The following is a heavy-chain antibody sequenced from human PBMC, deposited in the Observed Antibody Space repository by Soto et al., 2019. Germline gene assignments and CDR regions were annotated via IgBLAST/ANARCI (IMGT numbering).Heavy chain of an antibody. CDR3: ARRIAAQGFGMDV. J-gene: IGHJ6*02. V-gene: IGHV5-51*01. D-gene: IGHD6-13*01. CDR1: GYSFISYW. CDR2: IYPGDSDT. Sequence: PGESLKISCKGSGYSFISYWIGWVRQMPGEGLEWMGIIYPGDSDTRYSPSFQGQVTISADKSISTAYLQWRSLKASDTAMYYCARRIAAQGFGMDVWGQGTPVTVSS.